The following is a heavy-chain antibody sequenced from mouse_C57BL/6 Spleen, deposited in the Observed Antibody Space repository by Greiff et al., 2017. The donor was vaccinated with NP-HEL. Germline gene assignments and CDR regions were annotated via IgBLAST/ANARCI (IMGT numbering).Heavy chain of an antibody. CDR2: IDPSDSET. V-gene: IGHV1-52*01. CDR1: GYTFTSYW. CDR3: ARGRVYYGNYDYAMDY. D-gene: IGHD2-1*01. J-gene: IGHJ4*01. Sequence: QVQLQQPGAELVRPGSSVKLSCKASGYTFTSYWMHWVKQRPIQGLEWIGNIDPSDSETHYNQKFKDKATLTVDKSSSTAYMQLSSLTSEDSAVYYCARGRVYYGNYDYAMDYWGQGTSVTVSS.